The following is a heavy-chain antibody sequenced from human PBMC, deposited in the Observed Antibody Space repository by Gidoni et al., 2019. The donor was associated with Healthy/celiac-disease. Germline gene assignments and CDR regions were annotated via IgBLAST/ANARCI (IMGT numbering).Heavy chain of an antibody. CDR3: ARDDFWSGYPHDY. CDR2: ISYDGSNK. J-gene: IGHJ4*02. CDR1: GFTFSSYA. D-gene: IGHD3-3*01. Sequence: QVQLVESGGGVVQPGRSLRLSCAASGFTFSSYAMHWVRQAPGKGLEWVAVISYDGSNKYYADSVKGRFTISRDNSKNTLYLQMNSLRAEDTAVYYCARDDFWSGYPHDYWGQGTLVTVSS. V-gene: IGHV3-30*04.